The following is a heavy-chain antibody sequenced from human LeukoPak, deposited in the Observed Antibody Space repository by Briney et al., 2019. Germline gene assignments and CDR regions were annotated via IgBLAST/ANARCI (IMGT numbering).Heavy chain of an antibody. CDR3: ANRGF. CDR1: GFTFSTYA. CDR2: VHDGDST. V-gene: IGHV3-23*01. J-gene: IGHJ4*02. Sequence: GGSLRLSCAASGFTFSTYAMSWVRQAPGRGLEWVSMVHDGDSTYYADSVKGRFTISRDISKNTLYLQMNNLRAEDTAVYYCANRGFWGQGTLVTVSS.